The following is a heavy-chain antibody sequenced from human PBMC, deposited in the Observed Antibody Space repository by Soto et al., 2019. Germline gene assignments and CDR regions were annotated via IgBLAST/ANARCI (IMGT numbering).Heavy chain of an antibody. V-gene: IGHV3-66*01. CDR2: IYSGGST. CDR3: ARDLHFDY. Sequence: EVQLVESGGGLVQPGGSLRLSCAASGVSFSGYWMHWVRQAPGKGLVWVSVIYSGGSTYYADSVKGRFTISRDNSKNTLYLQMNSLRAEDTAVYYCARDLHFDYWGQGTLVTVSS. J-gene: IGHJ4*02. CDR1: GVSFSGYW.